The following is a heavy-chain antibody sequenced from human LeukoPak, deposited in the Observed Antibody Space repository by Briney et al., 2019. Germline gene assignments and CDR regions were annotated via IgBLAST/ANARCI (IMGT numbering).Heavy chain of an antibody. CDR2: ISSSSSYI. D-gene: IGHD5-24*01. CDR1: GLTVSSDY. CDR3: ARGSLWLQLDY. Sequence: PGGSLRLSCAASGLTVSSDYMNWVRQAPGKGLEWVSSISSSSSYIYYADSVKGRFTISRDNSKNTLYLQMNSLRAEDTAVYYCARGSLWLQLDYWGQGTLVTVSS. V-gene: IGHV3-21*01. J-gene: IGHJ4*02.